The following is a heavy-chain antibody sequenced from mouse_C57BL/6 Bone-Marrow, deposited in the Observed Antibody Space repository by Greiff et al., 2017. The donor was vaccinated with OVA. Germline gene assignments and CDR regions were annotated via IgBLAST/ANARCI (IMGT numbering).Heavy chain of an antibody. CDR2: IWTGGGT. Sequence: VKVVESGPGLVAPSQSLSITCTVSGFSLTSYAISWVRQPPGKGLEWLGVIWTGGGTNYNSALKSRLSISKDNSKSQVFLKMNSLQTDDTARYYCASSTMITIDAMDYWGQGTSVTVSS. CDR3: ASSTMITIDAMDY. D-gene: IGHD2-4*01. CDR1: GFSLTSYA. V-gene: IGHV2-9-1*01. J-gene: IGHJ4*01.